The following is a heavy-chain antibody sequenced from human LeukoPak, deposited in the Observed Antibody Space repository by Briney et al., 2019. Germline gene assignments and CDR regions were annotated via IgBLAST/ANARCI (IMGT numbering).Heavy chain of an antibody. CDR3: ARGTTGYSSSWFDY. D-gene: IGHD6-13*01. Sequence: SETLSLTCTVSGGSISSYYWSWIRQPPGKGLEWIGYIYYSGSTNYNPSLKSRVTISVDTSKNQFSLKLSSVTAADTAVYYCARGTTGYSSSWFDYRGQGTLVTVSS. CDR2: IYYSGST. J-gene: IGHJ4*02. V-gene: IGHV4-59*01. CDR1: GGSISSYY.